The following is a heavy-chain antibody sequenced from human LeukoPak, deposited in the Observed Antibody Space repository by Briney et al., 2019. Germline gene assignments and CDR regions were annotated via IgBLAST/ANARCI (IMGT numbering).Heavy chain of an antibody. D-gene: IGHD3-10*01. CDR2: INHSGST. CDR3: ARVQKRITMVRGPLDY. J-gene: IGHJ4*02. V-gene: IGHV4-34*01. CDR1: GGSFSGYY. Sequence: SETLSLTCAVYGGSFSGYYWSWIRQPSGKGLEWIGEINHSGSTNYNPSLKSRVTISVDTSKNQFSLKLSSVTAADTAVYYCARVQKRITMVRGPLDYWGQGTLVTVSS.